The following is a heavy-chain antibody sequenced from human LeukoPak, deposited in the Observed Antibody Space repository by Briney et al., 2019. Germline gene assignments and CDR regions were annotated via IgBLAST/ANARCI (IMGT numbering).Heavy chain of an antibody. J-gene: IGHJ6*03. D-gene: IGHD3-10*01. Sequence: PSETLSLTCTVSGGSISSYYWSWIRQPPGKGLEWIGEINHSGSTNYNPSLKSRVTISVDTSKNQFSLKLSSVTAADTAVYYCARATYYYGSGSYYKRYYYMDVWGKGTTVTISS. CDR2: INHSGST. CDR1: GGSISSYY. CDR3: ARATYYYGSGSYYKRYYYMDV. V-gene: IGHV4-34*01.